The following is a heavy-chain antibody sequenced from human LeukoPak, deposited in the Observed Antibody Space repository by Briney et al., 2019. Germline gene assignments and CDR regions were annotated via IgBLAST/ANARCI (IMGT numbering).Heavy chain of an antibody. CDR1: GFTFSNAW. CDR3: ARRRRTGYYGSSGIPPARRSYGMDV. V-gene: IGHV4-34*01. J-gene: IGHJ6*02. D-gene: IGHD3-22*01. CDR2: INHSGST. Sequence: GSLRLSCAASGFTFSNAWMSWIRQPPGKGLEWIGEINHSGSTNYNPSLKSRVTISVDTSKNQFSLKLSSVTAADTAVYYCARRRRTGYYGSSGIPPARRSYGMDVWGQGTTVAVSS.